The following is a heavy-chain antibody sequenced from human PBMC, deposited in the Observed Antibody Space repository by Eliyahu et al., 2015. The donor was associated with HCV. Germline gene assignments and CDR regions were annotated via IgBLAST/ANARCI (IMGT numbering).Heavy chain of an antibody. J-gene: IGHJ6*02. D-gene: IGHD3-10*01. V-gene: IGHV1-69*02. CDR2: IIPILGIA. Sequence: QVQLVQSGAEVKKPGFPVKVSCKASGGTFSSYTISWLRQAPGQGLEWMGRIIPILGIANYAQKFQGRVTITADKSTSTAYMELSSLRSEDTAVYYCASPSYGSGSYSQRGGYYYYGMDVWGQGTTVTVSS. CDR1: GGTFSSYT. CDR3: ASPSYGSGSYSQRGGYYYYGMDV.